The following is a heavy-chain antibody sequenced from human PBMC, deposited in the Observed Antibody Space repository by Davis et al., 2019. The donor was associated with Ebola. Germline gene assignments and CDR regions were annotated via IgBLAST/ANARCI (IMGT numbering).Heavy chain of an antibody. J-gene: IGHJ6*03. V-gene: IGHV4-34*01. CDR1: GGSFSGYY. CDR3: ARGRVAVLVPAADNYHYYMDV. Sequence: MPSETLSPTCAVYGGSFSGYYWSWIRQPPGKGLEWIGEINHSGRTNYKPSLKSRVTISADTSKNQFSLKLSSVTAADTAMYYCARGRVAVLVPAADNYHYYMDVWGKGTTVTVSS. D-gene: IGHD2-2*01. CDR2: INHSGRT.